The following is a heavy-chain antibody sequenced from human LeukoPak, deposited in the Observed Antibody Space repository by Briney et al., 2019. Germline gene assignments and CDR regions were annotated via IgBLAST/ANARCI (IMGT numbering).Heavy chain of an antibody. CDR3: GTLLSNGPFDY. CDR2: INPNSGGT. CDR1: GYTFTGYY. V-gene: IGHV1-2*02. J-gene: IGHJ4*02. Sequence: ASVKVSCKASGYTFTGYYMHWVRQAPGQGLEWMGWINPNSGGTKYAQKFQGRVTMTRDTSINTAYMELSRLTSDDTAVYYCGTLLSNGPFDYWGQGTLVTVSS.